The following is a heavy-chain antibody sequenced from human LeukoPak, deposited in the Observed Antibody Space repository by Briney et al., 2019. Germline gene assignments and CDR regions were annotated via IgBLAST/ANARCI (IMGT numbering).Heavy chain of an antibody. J-gene: IGHJ4*02. CDR3: AKRPSDYGDYVSYFDY. CDR2: ISDDGRGK. D-gene: IGHD4-17*01. CDR1: GFSFISYG. V-gene: IGHV3-30*18. Sequence: PGGSLRPSCAASGFSFISYGMHWVRQAPGKGLEWVGVISDDGRGKDYADSVKGRFTISRDNSKDTLYLQMNSLRAEDTAVYYCAKRPSDYGDYVSYFDYWGQGTLVTVSS.